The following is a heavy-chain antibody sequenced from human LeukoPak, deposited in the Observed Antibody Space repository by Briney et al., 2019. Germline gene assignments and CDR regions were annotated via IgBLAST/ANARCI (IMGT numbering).Heavy chain of an antibody. J-gene: IGHJ6*03. Sequence: GASVKVSCKASGYTFTGYFMHWVRQAPGQGLEWMGWINPNSGDTIYAQKFQGRVTMTRDTSINTAYMELSRLRSDDTAVYYCARGYDFWSGYEYYYYMDVWGKGTTVTVSS. CDR1: GYTFTGYF. D-gene: IGHD3-3*01. CDR2: INPNSGDT. CDR3: ARGYDFWSGYEYYYYMDV. V-gene: IGHV1-2*02.